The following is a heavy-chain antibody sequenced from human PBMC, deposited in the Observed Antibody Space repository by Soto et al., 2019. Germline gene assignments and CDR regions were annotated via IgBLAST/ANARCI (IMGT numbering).Heavy chain of an antibody. D-gene: IGHD6-19*01. Sequence: PGGSLRLSCAAAGFTFSSYGMHWVRQAPGKGLEWVAVIWYDGSNKYYADSVKGRFTISRDNSKNTLYLQMNSLRAEDTAVYYCARDPQWLVPSHPFELWGQGTMATVSS. CDR3: ARDPQWLVPSHPFEL. V-gene: IGHV3-33*01. CDR2: IWYDGSNK. J-gene: IGHJ3*01. CDR1: GFTFSSYG.